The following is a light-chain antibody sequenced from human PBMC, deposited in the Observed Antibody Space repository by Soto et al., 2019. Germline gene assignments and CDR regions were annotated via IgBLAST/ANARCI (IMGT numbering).Light chain of an antibody. Sequence: DIQMTQSPSTLSASVGDRVTITCRASQSISIWLAWYQQKPGEAPKLLMSKASTLESGVPSRFRGSGSGTEFTLSISTLQPDDFESYYCQNYYGYLTFGQGTKVDIK. J-gene: IGKJ1*01. V-gene: IGKV1-5*03. CDR3: QNYYGYLT. CDR2: KAS. CDR1: QSISIW.